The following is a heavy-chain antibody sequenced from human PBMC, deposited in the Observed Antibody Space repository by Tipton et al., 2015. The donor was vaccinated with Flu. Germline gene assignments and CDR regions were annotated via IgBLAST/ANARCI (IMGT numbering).Heavy chain of an antibody. CDR1: GDSISSFY. CDR2: ISYDGYNK. Sequence: LSLTCSVSGDSISSFYWSWIRQPPGKGLEWVTVISYDGYNKYYTDSVKGRFTISRDNSKNTVYLQMDSLRAEDTAVYYCARDEFSSGTTGAFDMWGQGTMVTVSS. D-gene: IGHD1-7*01. J-gene: IGHJ3*02. V-gene: IGHV3-30*03. CDR3: ARDEFSSGTTGAFDM.